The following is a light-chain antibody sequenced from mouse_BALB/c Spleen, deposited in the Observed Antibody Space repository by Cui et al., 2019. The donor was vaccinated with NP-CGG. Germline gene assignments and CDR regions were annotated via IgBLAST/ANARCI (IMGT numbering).Light chain of an antibody. J-gene: IGLJ1*01. CDR1: TGAVTTNNY. CDR3: ALWYSNHWV. CDR2: GTN. V-gene: IGLV1*01. Sequence: QAVVTQESALTTSPGETVTLTCRSSTGAVTTNNYANWVQEKPDNLFTGLIGGTNNRAPGIAARFSGSLIGDKAALTITGAQTEDEAIYFCALWYSNHWVFGGGTKLTVL.